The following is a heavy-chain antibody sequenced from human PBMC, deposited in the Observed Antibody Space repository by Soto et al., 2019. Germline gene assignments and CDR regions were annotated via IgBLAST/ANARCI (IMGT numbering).Heavy chain of an antibody. CDR1: GYTFTSHT. J-gene: IGHJ4*02. D-gene: IGHD5-18*01. CDR3: ARSSFTAVDY. CDR2: INVNKDNT. V-gene: IGHV1-3*01. Sequence: QVQLVQSGTEVKKPGASVKVSCKASGYTFTSHTIHWMRQAPGQSLECMAWINVNKDNTKYAHQFQGRVARTMDTSATTVYMELISLRSEDTAVYYCARSSFTAVDYWGQGTLVSVSS.